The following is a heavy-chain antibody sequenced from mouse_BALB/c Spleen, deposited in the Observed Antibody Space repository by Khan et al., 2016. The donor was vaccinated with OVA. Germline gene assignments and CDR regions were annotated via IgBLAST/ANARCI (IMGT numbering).Heavy chain of an antibody. J-gene: IGHJ3*01. Sequence: QVQLKQSGPGLVQPSQSLSITCTVSGFSLVTYGVHWVRQSPGKGLEWLGLIWSDGSTDYNAAFISRLSITKDNSKSQVFFKMNSLQADDTAIYYCAGNSNTYSFTYWGQGTLVTVSA. D-gene: IGHD3-1*01. V-gene: IGHV2-4-1*01. CDR3: AGNSNTYSFTY. CDR2: IWSDGST. CDR1: GFSLVTYG.